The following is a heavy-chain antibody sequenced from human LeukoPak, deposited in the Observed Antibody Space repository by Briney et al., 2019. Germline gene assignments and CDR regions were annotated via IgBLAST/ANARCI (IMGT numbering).Heavy chain of an antibody. CDR2: INHSGST. CDR1: GGSFSGYY. V-gene: IGHV4-34*01. J-gene: IGHJ3*02. CDR3: ARGVTYYYGSGTYYSRKDAFDI. Sequence: SETLSLTCAVYGGSFSGYYWSWIRQPPGKGLEWIGEINHSGSTNYNPSLKSRVTISVDTSKNQFSLKLSSVTAADTAVYYCARGVTYYYGSGTYYSRKDAFDIWGQGTMVTVSS. D-gene: IGHD3-10*01.